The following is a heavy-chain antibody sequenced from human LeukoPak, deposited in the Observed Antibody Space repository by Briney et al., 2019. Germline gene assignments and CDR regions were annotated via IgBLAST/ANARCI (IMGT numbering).Heavy chain of an antibody. Sequence: ASVTVSYKVSGYTLTELSMHWVRQAPGKGREWMGGFDPEDGETIYAQKFQGRVTITEDTSTDTAYMELSSLRSEDTAVYYCATGRDFWSGYYNYWGQGTLVTVSS. CDR2: FDPEDGET. CDR3: ATGRDFWSGYYNY. J-gene: IGHJ4*02. D-gene: IGHD3-3*01. V-gene: IGHV1-24*01. CDR1: GYTLTELS.